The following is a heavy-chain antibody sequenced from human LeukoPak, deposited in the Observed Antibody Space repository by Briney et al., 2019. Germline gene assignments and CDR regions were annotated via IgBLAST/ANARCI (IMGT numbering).Heavy chain of an antibody. J-gene: IGHJ4*02. V-gene: IGHV3-74*01. CDR1: GFTFSNYW. D-gene: IGHD2-2*01. Sequence: PGGSLRLSCAASGFTFSNYWMHWVRQAPGKGLVWVSRISSDESSTTYADSVKGRFTISRDNAKNTLYLKMTTLRAEDTAIYFCARGGFTGTSCPYFDYWGQGTLVTVSS. CDR2: ISSDESST. CDR3: ARGGFTGTSCPYFDY.